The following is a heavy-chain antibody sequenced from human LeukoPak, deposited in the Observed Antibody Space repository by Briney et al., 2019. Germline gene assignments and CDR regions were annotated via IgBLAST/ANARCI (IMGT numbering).Heavy chain of an antibody. CDR1: RFALNDYG. Sequence: PGGSLRLSCVGSRFALNDYGMHWVRQAPGRGLEWVAVVSADGTERHYADSVKGRFTISRDNSKNTLYLQMNSLRAEDTAIYYCAKASWGGVTTTYFDYWGQGNLVTVSS. V-gene: IGHV3-30*18. J-gene: IGHJ4*02. CDR2: VSADGTER. D-gene: IGHD3-16*01. CDR3: AKASWGGVTTTYFDY.